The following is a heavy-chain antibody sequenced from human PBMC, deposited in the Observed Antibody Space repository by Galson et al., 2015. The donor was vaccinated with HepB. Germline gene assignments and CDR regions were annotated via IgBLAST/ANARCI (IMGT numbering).Heavy chain of an antibody. CDR3: ARRAYCSGGSCYSEGYFDL. Sequence: ETLSLTCTVSVASISSSSYYWGWIRQPPGQGLEWIGSIYYSGSTYYNPSLKSRVTISVDTSKNQFSLKLSSVTAADTAVYYCARRAYCSGGSCYSEGYFDLWGRGTLVTVSS. CDR1: VASISSSSYY. CDR2: IYYSGST. J-gene: IGHJ2*01. V-gene: IGHV4-39*01. D-gene: IGHD2-15*01.